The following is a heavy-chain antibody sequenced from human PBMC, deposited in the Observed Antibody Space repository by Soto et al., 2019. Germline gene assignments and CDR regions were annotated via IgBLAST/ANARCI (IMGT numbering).Heavy chain of an antibody. V-gene: IGHV4-4*02. CDR2: IYQTGST. CDR1: NGSITSGNW. D-gene: IGHD3-16*01. CDR3: ARVWGALAPIACWFGP. Sequence: QVQLQESGPGLVKPSGTLSLTCAVSNGSITSGNWWSWVRQPPGKGLEWIGDIYQTGSTNYNPSLRRRVIVSVDKSKNNFSLSLSSVTAADTAVYFCARVWGALAPIACWFGPWGRGILVTVSS. J-gene: IGHJ5*02.